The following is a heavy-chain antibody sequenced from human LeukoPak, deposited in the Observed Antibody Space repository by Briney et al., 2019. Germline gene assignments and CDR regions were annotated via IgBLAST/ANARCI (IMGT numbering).Heavy chain of an antibody. J-gene: IGHJ6*03. D-gene: IGHD6-13*01. Sequence: ASVKVSCKASGYTFTGYYMHWVRQAPGQGLEWMGWINPNSGGTNYAQKFQGRVTMTRDTSISTAYMELSRLRSDDTAVYYCAQGIAAAGTPLYYYYYMDVWGKGTTVTVSS. V-gene: IGHV1-2*02. CDR2: INPNSGGT. CDR3: AQGIAAAGTPLYYYYYMDV. CDR1: GYTFTGYY.